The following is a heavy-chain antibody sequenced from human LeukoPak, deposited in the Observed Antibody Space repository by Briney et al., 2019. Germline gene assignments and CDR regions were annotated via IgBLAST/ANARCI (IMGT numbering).Heavy chain of an antibody. D-gene: IGHD4-17*01. V-gene: IGHV4-4*07. Sequence: SETLSLTCTVSGNSFGNYYWSWIRQPAGKGLEWIGRIYTSGSTTYNPSLKSRVTMSVDTSKNQFSLKLSSVTAADTAVYFCTRDTGTTGEVKFDPWGQGTLVTVSS. CDR3: TRDTGTTGEVKFDP. J-gene: IGHJ5*02. CDR2: IYTSGST. CDR1: GNSFGNYY.